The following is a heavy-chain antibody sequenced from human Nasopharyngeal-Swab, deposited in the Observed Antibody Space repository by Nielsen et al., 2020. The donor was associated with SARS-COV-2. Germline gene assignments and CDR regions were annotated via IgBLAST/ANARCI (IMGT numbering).Heavy chain of an antibody. CDR2: ISTASEYI. CDR1: GFTFSSYD. J-gene: IGHJ6*03. CDR3: ARDVGRLIRNAHMDV. D-gene: IGHD3-16*01. V-gene: IGHV3-21*01. Sequence: GESLKISCAASGFTFSSYDMEWVRQAPGKGLEWVSTISTASEYIYYAESLRGRFTISSDNGKKSLYLQMNSLRAEDTAVYYCARDVGRLIRNAHMDVWGKGTTVTVSS.